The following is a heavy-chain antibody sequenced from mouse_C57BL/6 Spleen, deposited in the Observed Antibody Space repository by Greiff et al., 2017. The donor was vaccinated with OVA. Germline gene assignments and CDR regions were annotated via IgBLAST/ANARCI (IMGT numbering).Heavy chain of an antibody. CDR1: GFTFSDYY. D-gene: IGHD1-1*01. J-gene: IGHJ2*01. V-gene: IGHV5-16*01. Sequence: DVKLVESEGGLVQPGSSMKLSCTASGFTFSDYYMAWVRQVPEKGLEWVANINYDGSSTYYLDSLKSRFIISRDNAKNILYLQLSSLKSEDTATYYCARAPTYYCFDYWGQGTTLTVSS. CDR2: INYDGSST. CDR3: ARAPTYYCFDY.